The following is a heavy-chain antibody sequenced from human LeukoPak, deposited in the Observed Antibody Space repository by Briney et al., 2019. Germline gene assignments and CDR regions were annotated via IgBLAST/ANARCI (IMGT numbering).Heavy chain of an antibody. CDR1: GFTFSSYA. J-gene: IGHJ5*02. Sequence: GGSLRLSCAASGFTFSSYAMSWVRQVPGKGLEWVSAISGSGGSTYYADSVKGRFTISGDNSKNTLYLQMNSLRAEDTAVYYCAKDQLLSAWFDPWGQGTLVTVSS. V-gene: IGHV3-23*01. CDR3: AKDQLLSAWFDP. D-gene: IGHD2-2*01. CDR2: ISGSGGST.